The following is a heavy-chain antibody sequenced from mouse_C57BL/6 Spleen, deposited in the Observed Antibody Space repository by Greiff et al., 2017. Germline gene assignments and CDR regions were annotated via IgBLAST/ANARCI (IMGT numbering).Heavy chain of an antibody. CDR1: GYTFTDYY. D-gene: IGHD1-1*01. J-gene: IGHJ2*01. CDR3: ARRRYYGSSPYFDY. Sequence: EVQLQQSGPELVKPGASVKISCKASGYTFTDYYMNWVKQSHGKSLEWIGDINPNNGGTSYNQKFKGKATLTVDKSSSTAYMELRSLTSEDSAVYYCARRRYYGSSPYFDYWGQGTTLTVSS. CDR2: INPNNGGT. V-gene: IGHV1-26*01.